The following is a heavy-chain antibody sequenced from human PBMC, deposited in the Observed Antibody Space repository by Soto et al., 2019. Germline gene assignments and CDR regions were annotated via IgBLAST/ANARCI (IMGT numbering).Heavy chain of an antibody. CDR2: IYYSGST. V-gene: IGHV4-59*01. CDR1: GGSISSYY. Sequence: QVQLQESGPGLVKPSETLSLTCTVSGGSISSYYWSWIRQPPGKGLEWIGYIYYSGSTNYNPSLKSRVTISVDTSKNQFSLKLSSVTAADTAVYYCASTAGDFDYFDYWGQGTLVTVSS. J-gene: IGHJ4*02. D-gene: IGHD4-17*01. CDR3: ASTAGDFDYFDY.